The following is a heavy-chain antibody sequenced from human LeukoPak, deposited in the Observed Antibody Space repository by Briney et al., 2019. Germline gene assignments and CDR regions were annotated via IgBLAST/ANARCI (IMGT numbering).Heavy chain of an antibody. Sequence: GGSLRLSCAASGFTFDDDGMTWVRQAPGKGLEWVSGINWNGGTTGYADSVKGRFTISRDNAKNSLHLQMNSLRAEDTAFYCARGYSGYGGYYYYYMDVWGKGTTVTVSS. D-gene: IGHD5-12*01. V-gene: IGHV3-20*04. J-gene: IGHJ6*03. CDR1: GFTFDDDG. CDR2: INWNGGTT. CDR3: ARGYSGYGGYYYYYMDV.